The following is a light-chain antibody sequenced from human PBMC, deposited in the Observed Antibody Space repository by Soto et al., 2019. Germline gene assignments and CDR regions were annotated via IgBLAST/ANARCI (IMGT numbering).Light chain of an antibody. CDR2: AAS. Sequence: EIVLTQSPGTLSLSPGDRATLSCRASQSVSSNYLAWYQQKPGQAPRLLIYAASSRATGIPDRFSGSGSGTDFTLTISRLEPEDFAVYYCQQYGSSPQTFGQGTKVDIK. V-gene: IGKV3-20*01. J-gene: IGKJ1*01. CDR3: QQYGSSPQT. CDR1: QSVSSNY.